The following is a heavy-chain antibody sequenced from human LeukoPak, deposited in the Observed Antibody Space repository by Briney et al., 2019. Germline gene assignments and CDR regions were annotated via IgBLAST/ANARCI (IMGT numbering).Heavy chain of an antibody. Sequence: SQTLSLTCTVSGGSVTRHFWSWIRQPPGKGLELIGFVYHSGTTNYNPSLESRVTISIDTSKNQFSLTLTSVTAADTAVYYCARSVLPQLEEYYFDYWGQGTLITVSS. V-gene: IGHV4-59*02. CDR2: VYHSGTT. CDR3: ARSVLPQLEEYYFDY. D-gene: IGHD6-6*01. CDR1: GGSVTRHF. J-gene: IGHJ4*02.